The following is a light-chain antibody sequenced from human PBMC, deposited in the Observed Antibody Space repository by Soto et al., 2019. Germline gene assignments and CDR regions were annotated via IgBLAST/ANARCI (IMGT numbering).Light chain of an antibody. Sequence: QSVLTQPPSMSAAPGQRVTISCSGTSSNIGDNYVSWYRQLPGTAPERLIYDNYKRPSGIPDRFSGSKSGTSATLGITGLQTGDEADYYCGTWDTSLSNWVFGGGTKLTVL. CDR2: DNY. CDR1: SSNIGDNY. CDR3: GTWDTSLSNWV. J-gene: IGLJ3*02. V-gene: IGLV1-51*01.